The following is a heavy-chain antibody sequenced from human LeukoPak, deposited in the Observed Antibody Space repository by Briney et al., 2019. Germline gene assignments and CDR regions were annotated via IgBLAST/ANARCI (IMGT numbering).Heavy chain of an antibody. Sequence: SETLSLTCTVSGGSISSSSYYWGWIRQPPGKGLEWIGNIYYSGSTYYNPSLESRVTISVDTSKNQFSLKLSSVTAADTAVYYCARGEGGRWLQLSTFDYWGQGTLVTVSS. V-gene: IGHV4-39*07. D-gene: IGHD5-24*01. CDR1: GGSISSSSYY. CDR2: IYYSGST. J-gene: IGHJ4*02. CDR3: ARGEGGRWLQLSTFDY.